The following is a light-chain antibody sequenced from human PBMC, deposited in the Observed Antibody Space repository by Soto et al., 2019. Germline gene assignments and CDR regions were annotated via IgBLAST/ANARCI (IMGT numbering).Light chain of an antibody. CDR2: DAS. J-gene: IGKJ1*01. Sequence: EIVLTQSPGTVSLSPGDRATLSCRASQSVSGSYIAWYQQKPGQAPRLLIYDASNRATGIPARFSGSGSGTEFTLTISSLQSEDFAVYYCQQYDNWPRTFGQGTKVDIK. CDR1: QSVSGSY. CDR3: QQYDNWPRT. V-gene: IGKV3-20*01.